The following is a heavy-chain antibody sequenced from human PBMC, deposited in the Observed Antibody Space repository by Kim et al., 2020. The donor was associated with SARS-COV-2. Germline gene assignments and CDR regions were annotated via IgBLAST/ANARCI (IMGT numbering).Heavy chain of an antibody. D-gene: IGHD3-22*01. V-gene: IGHV4-39*01. CDR3: ARQGRGNGYPLAIDY. J-gene: IGHJ4*02. Sequence: PPLKSRVTISVDTPKNQFSLKMRSVTATDTALYYCARQGRGNGYPLAIDYWGQGTLVTVSS.